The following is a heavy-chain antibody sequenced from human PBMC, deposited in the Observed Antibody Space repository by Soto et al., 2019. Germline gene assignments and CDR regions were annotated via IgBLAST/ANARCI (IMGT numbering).Heavy chain of an antibody. J-gene: IGHJ6*02. D-gene: IGHD3-10*01. CDR1: GGSISSYY. CDR2: IYYSGST. V-gene: IGHV4-59*01. Sequence: SETLSLTCTVSGGSISSYYWSWIRQPPGKGLEWIGYIYYSGSTNYNPSLKSRVTISVDTSKNQFSLKLSSVTAADTAVYCFLLFKWELLLQYYYYYSIDDRCQGTTVTVSS. CDR3: LLFKWELLLQYYYYYSIDD.